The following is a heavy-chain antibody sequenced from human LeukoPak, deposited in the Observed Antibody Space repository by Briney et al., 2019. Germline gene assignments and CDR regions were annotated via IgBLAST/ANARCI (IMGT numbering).Heavy chain of an antibody. Sequence: GGSLRLSCEASAFTFSNYWMAWVRQAPGKGLEWVASMNHDGNEKYYDESVKGRFTISRDNARKSLYLYMNSLRADDTAVYYCATYCGGGNCYSFAYWGQGTLVTVSS. CDR1: AFTFSNYW. V-gene: IGHV3-7*01. J-gene: IGHJ4*02. CDR3: ATYCGGGNCYSFAY. CDR2: MNHDGNEK. D-gene: IGHD2-15*01.